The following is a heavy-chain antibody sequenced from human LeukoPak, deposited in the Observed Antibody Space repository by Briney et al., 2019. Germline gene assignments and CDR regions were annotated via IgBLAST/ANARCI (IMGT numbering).Heavy chain of an antibody. J-gene: IGHJ4*02. D-gene: IGHD1-7*01. Sequence: GGSLRLSCAASGFTFSDHWMSWVRQAPGKGLEWVANIKRDGSEKYYVDSAKGRFTISRDNAKNSLFLQMTSLRVEDTAVYYCARDNWELRGFDYWGQGTLVTVSS. CDR2: IKRDGSEK. CDR1: GFTFSDHW. CDR3: ARDNWELRGFDY. V-gene: IGHV3-7*01.